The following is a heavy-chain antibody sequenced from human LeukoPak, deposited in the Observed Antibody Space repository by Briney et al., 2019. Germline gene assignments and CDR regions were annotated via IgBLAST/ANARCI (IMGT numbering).Heavy chain of an antibody. Sequence: ASVKVSCKASGYTFTSYGISWMRQAPGQGLEWMGWISAYNGNTNYAQKLQGRVTMTTDTSTSTAYMELRSLRSDDTAVYYCARDLAAAYCGGDCSRYFDYWGQGTLVTVSS. D-gene: IGHD2-21*02. CDR2: ISAYNGNT. V-gene: IGHV1-18*01. CDR3: ARDLAAAYCGGDCSRYFDY. J-gene: IGHJ4*02. CDR1: GYTFTSYG.